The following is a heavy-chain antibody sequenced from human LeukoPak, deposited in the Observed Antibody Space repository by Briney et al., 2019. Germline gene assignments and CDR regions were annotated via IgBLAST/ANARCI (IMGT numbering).Heavy chain of an antibody. J-gene: IGHJ4*02. CDR1: GGSISSSHYY. CDR2: IYYSGTT. D-gene: IGHD1-26*01. V-gene: IGHV4-39*01. Sequence: SETLSLTCSVSGGSISSSHYYWGWIRQPPGKGLEWIGSIYYSGTTYYNPSLKSRVTISADTSKNQFSLRLSSVTAADTAVYYCAHSGNYYCFDYWGQGTLVTVSS. CDR3: AHSGNYYCFDY.